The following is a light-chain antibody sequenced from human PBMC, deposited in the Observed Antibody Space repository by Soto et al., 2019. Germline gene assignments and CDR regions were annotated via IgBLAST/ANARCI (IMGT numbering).Light chain of an antibody. CDR3: QQYGSSPWT. V-gene: IGKV3-20*01. CDR1: QNVANY. J-gene: IGKJ1*01. CDR2: GAS. Sequence: EILLTQSPSTLPLSPGERATLSCRASQNVANYLDWYQQKPGQAPRLLIYGASSRATGIPGRFSGSGSGTDFTLTISRLEPEDFEVYYCQQYGSSPWTFGQGTRLEIK.